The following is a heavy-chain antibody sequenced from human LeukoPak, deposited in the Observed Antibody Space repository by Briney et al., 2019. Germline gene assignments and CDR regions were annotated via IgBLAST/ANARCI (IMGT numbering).Heavy chain of an antibody. D-gene: IGHD5-18*01. CDR3: ARWAGVTDY. CDR2: IKQDGSVE. J-gene: IGHJ4*02. V-gene: IGHV3-7*01. Sequence: GGSLRLSCAASGFTFENYWMSWVRQAPGKGPEWVANIKQDGSVEHYLDSVKGRFNISRDNAKNSLILQVNSLRVEDTAVYYCARWAGVTDYWGQGTLVTVSS. CDR1: GFTFENYW.